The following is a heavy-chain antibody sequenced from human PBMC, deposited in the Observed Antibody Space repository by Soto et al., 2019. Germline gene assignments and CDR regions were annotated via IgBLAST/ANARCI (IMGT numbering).Heavy chain of an antibody. CDR1: GGSISSSSYY. J-gene: IGHJ4*02. CDR3: MLGSSWKDFDY. Sequence: ASETLSLTCTVSGGSISSSSYYWGWIRQPPGKGLEWIGSIYYSGSTYYNPSLKSRVTISVDTSKNQFSLKLSSVTAADTAVYYCMLGSSWKDFDYWGQGTLVTVSS. CDR2: IYYSGST. V-gene: IGHV4-39*01. D-gene: IGHD2-2*01.